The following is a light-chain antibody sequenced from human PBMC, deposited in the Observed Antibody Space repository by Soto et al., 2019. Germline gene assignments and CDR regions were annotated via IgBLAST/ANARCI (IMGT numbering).Light chain of an antibody. Sequence: QSVLTQPPSASGTPGQRVTISCSGSSSNIGTNFVYWYQQYPGMAPKLLIYRNNQRPSGVPDRFSGSKSGTSASLTISGLRSEDEADYYCAGWHDNRPVFGGGTKLTVL. J-gene: IGLJ2*01. CDR3: AGWHDNRPV. CDR2: RNN. V-gene: IGLV1-47*01. CDR1: SSNIGTNF.